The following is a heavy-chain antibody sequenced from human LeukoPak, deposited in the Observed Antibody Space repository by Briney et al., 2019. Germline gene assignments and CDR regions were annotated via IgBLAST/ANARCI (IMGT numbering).Heavy chain of an antibody. V-gene: IGHV3-30-3*01. Sequence: PSGRSLRLSCAASGFTFSSYAMHWVRQAPGKGLEWVAVISYDGSNKYYADSVKGRFTISRDNSKNTLYLQMNSLRAEDTAVYYCARANPYDFWGAFDIWGQGTMVTVSS. CDR2: ISYDGSNK. CDR1: GFTFSSYA. D-gene: IGHD3-3*01. CDR3: ARANPYDFWGAFDI. J-gene: IGHJ3*02.